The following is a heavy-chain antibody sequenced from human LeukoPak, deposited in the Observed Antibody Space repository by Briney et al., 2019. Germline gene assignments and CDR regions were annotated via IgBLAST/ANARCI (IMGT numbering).Heavy chain of an antibody. CDR1: GFTFSSYW. CDR2: IKSDGST. D-gene: IGHD3-22*01. J-gene: IGHJ1*01. Sequence: PGGSLRLSCAASGFTFSSYWMHWVRQAPGKGLVWFARIKSDGSTNYADSVKGRFTISRDNAKNTVSLQMNSLRAEETGVYYCARAPSEIGGYYPEYFRHWGQGTPVTVSS. V-gene: IGHV3-74*01. CDR3: ARAPSEIGGYYPEYFRH.